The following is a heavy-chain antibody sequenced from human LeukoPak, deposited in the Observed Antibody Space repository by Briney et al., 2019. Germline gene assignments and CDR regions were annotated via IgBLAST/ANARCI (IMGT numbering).Heavy chain of an antibody. Sequence: GGSLRLSCAASGFTVSSNYMSWVRQAPGKGLEWVSVIYSGGNTFYAASVKGRFTVSRDNSKNALYLQMTSLRAEDTAVYYCARADYYDSSGYNDYWGQGTLVTVSS. CDR3: ARADYYDSSGYNDY. CDR2: IYSGGNT. CDR1: GFTVSSNY. J-gene: IGHJ4*02. D-gene: IGHD3-22*01. V-gene: IGHV3-53*01.